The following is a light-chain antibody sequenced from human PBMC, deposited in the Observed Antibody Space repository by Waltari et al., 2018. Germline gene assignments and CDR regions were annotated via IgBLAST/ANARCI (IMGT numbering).Light chain of an antibody. CDR3: QQSSHIPYT. V-gene: IGKV1-39*01. J-gene: IGKJ2*01. Sequence: DVQMTQSPSSLSASIADRVTITCRASQNIRTRLIWYQQKPGRAPKVLIYEVSNLQSGVPSRFSCTGSGTDFTLTISSPQPEDSATYYCQQSSHIPYTFGQGTKLEIK. CDR1: QNIRTR. CDR2: EVS.